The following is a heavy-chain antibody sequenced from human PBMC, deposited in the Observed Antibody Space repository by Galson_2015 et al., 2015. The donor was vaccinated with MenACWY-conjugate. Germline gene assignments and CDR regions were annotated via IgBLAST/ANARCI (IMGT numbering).Heavy chain of an antibody. D-gene: IGHD3-16*02. Sequence: SLRLSCAASGFNFDDYAMGWVRQVSGKGLEWVAGINFNGGSTDYADSVKGRFTISRDNAKNSLYLQMNSLRAEDTALYYCARGMVSFGGIIVAFYFDSWGQGTLVTVSS. CDR1: GFNFDDYA. J-gene: IGHJ4*02. CDR2: INFNGGST. V-gene: IGHV3-20*04. CDR3: ARGMVSFGGIIVAFYFDS.